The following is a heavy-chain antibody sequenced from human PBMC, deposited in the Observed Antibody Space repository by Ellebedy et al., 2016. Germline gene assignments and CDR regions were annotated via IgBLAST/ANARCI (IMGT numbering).Heavy chain of an antibody. Sequence: GGSLRLSXATSGFSFSNYFMTWIRRAPGKGLEWVATISGAGYTTFFADSVKGRFTVSRDNSRNTVYLQMNDLRVEDTALYYCRHGHYADYWGQGTLVTVSS. J-gene: IGHJ4*02. CDR2: ISGAGYTT. V-gene: IGHV3-23*01. D-gene: IGHD3/OR15-3a*01. CDR3: RHGHYADY. CDR1: GFSFSNYF.